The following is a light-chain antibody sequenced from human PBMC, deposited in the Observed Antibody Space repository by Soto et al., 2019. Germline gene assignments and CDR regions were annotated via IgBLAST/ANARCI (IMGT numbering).Light chain of an antibody. CDR1: QSVSTY. CDR3: QQRSNWPPIT. V-gene: IGKV3-11*01. Sequence: EIVLTQSPATLSLSPGERATLSCRASQSVSTYLAWYQQKSGQAPRLLIFDASHRATGIPARFSGSGSWTDFTLTISSLEPEDFAVYYCQQRSNWPPITFGQGTRLEIK. CDR2: DAS. J-gene: IGKJ5*01.